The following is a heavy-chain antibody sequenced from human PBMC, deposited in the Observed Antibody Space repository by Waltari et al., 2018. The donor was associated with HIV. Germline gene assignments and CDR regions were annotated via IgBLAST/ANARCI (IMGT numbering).Heavy chain of an antibody. CDR1: GYNFTQNA. J-gene: IGHJ4*02. Sequence: QVQLVQSGSELKKPGASVKVSCQASGYNFTQNAINWVRQAPGEGLEWMGWINTNTGIPTYAQGFTGRFVFSLDTSVSTAFLQISSLKAEDTAVFYCARDSGSTRSFDSWGQGALVTVSS. CDR2: INTNTGIP. D-gene: IGHD3-10*01. CDR3: ARDSGSTRSFDS. V-gene: IGHV7-4-1*02.